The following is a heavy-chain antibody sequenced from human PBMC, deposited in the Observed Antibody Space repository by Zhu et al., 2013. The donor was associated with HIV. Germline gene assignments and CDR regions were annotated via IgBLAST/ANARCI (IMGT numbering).Heavy chain of an antibody. CDR3: AVREPSYYYYGMDV. J-gene: IGHJ6*02. Sequence: QVQLVQSGAEVKKPGASVKVSCKASGYTFTTSGISWVRQAPGQGLEWMGWMNPNSGNTGYAQKFQGRVTMTRNTSISTAYMELSSLRSEDTAVYYCAVREPSYYYYGMDVWGQGTTVTVSS. D-gene: IGHD1-1*01. CDR1: GYTFTTSG. V-gene: IGHV1-8*02. CDR2: MNPNSGNT.